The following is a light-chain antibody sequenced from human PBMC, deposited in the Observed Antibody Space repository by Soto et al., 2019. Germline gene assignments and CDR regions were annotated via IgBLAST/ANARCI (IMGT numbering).Light chain of an antibody. CDR2: GAS. CDR1: QSVSSN. V-gene: IGKV3-15*01. Sequence: EIVMTQSPATLSVSPVERATLSCRASQSVSSNLAWYQQKPGQAPRLLIYGASTRATGIPARFSGSGSGTEFTLTISSLQSEDFAVYYCQQYNNWHTFGGGTKVEIK. J-gene: IGKJ4*01. CDR3: QQYNNWHT.